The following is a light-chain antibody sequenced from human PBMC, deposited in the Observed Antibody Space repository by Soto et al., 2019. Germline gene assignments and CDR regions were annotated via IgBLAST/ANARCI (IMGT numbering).Light chain of an antibody. J-gene: IGKJ2*01. CDR2: GAS. V-gene: IGKV3-20*01. CDR1: QSVSSSY. Sequence: EIVLTQSPGTLSLSPGERATLSCRASQSVSSSYLAWYQQKPGQAPRLLIYGASSRATGIPDRFSGSGSGTDVTLTISRLEPEEFAVYYCHQYGSSPYTFGQGTKLEIK. CDR3: HQYGSSPYT.